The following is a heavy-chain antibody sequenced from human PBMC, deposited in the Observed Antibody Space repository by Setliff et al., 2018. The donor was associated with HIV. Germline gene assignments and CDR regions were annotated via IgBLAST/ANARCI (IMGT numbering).Heavy chain of an antibody. V-gene: IGHV1-18*04. CDR3: ARSDWELVLSSSDY. CDR1: GYTFTVNH. CDR2: ISAYNGNT. D-gene: IGHD1-26*01. Sequence: GASVKVSCKTSGYTFTVNHLHWVRQAPGQGVEWMGWISAYNGNTKYAQKLQGRVTMTTDTPTNTAFMELKNLTSADTAVYFCARSDWELVLSSSDYWGQETQVTVSS. J-gene: IGHJ4*02.